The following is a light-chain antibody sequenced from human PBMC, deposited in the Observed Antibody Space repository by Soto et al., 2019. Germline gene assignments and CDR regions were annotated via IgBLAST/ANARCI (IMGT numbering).Light chain of an antibody. V-gene: IGKV1-39*01. CDR2: SAS. Sequence: DIQMTQSPSSLYASVGDRVTITCRASQSIDNYLNWYQQNSGKAPQLLIYSASHLQSGVPSRFSGGGYGTDFNLTISSLQPEDSAIYFCQQSITAPLTFGGGTKVEIK. CDR3: QQSITAPLT. J-gene: IGKJ4*01. CDR1: QSIDNY.